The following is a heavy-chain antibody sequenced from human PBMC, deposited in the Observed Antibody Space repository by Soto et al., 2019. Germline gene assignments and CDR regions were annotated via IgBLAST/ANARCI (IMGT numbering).Heavy chain of an antibody. CDR3: VKDNRGSY. J-gene: IGHJ4*02. D-gene: IGHD3-10*01. CDR1: GFTFSTCW. CDR2: INQDGSER. Sequence: QPGGSLRLSCAASGFTFSTCWMMWVRQAPGKGLEWVANINQDGSERYYVDSVKGRFTISRDNAKNSLYLQMNSLRAEDTAVYYCVKDNRGSYWGQGTLVTVSS. V-gene: IGHV3-7*01.